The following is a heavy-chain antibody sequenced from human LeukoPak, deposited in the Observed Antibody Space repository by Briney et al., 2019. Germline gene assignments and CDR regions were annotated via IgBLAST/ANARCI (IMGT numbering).Heavy chain of an antibody. J-gene: IGHJ4*02. Sequence: PSETLSLTCTVSGGSISSSSYYWGWIRQPPGKGLEWIGSIYYSGSTYYNPSLKSQVSISIDTSKDQFSLRLTSVTAADTAVYYCARQTGSGLFILPGGQGTLVTVSS. CDR2: IYYSGST. CDR1: GGSISSSSYY. D-gene: IGHD3/OR15-3a*01. V-gene: IGHV4-39*01. CDR3: ARQTGSGLFILP.